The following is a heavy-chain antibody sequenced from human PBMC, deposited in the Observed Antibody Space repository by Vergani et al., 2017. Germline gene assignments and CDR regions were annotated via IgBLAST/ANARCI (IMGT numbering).Heavy chain of an antibody. V-gene: IGHV4-61*02. Sequence: QVQLHESGPGLVKPSQTLSLTCTVSGGSITSGSFYWSWIRQTAGKGLEWIGRIHSSGTTNYNPSLKRRFTLSVDKSKNHLSLRMTSVTAADTAVCYCAIDSCTSELRGVYWFDTWGQGTLVSVSS. CDR1: GGSITSGSFY. CDR3: AIDSCTSELRGVYWFDT. CDR2: IHSSGTT. D-gene: IGHD3-10*01. J-gene: IGHJ5*02.